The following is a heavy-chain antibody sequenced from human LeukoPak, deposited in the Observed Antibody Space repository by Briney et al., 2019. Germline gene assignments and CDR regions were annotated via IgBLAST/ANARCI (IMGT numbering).Heavy chain of an antibody. CDR1: GFIFDDYG. Sequence: PGGSLRLSCAASGFIFDDYGMSWVRQAPGKGLEWVSGINWNGGSTGYADSVKGRFTISRDNAKNSLYLQMNSLRAEDTAVYYCARNKKGDRYTYGHDYWGQGTLVTVSS. V-gene: IGHV3-20*04. CDR3: ARNKKGDRYTYGHDY. CDR2: INWNGGST. D-gene: IGHD5-18*01. J-gene: IGHJ4*02.